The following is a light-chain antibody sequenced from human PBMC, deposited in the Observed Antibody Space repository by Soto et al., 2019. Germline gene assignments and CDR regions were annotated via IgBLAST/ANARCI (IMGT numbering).Light chain of an antibody. CDR1: RSNIGAGYD. Sequence: QAVVTQPPSVSGAPGQRVTISCTGSRSNIGAGYDVHWYQQLPGTAPKFLIYGNSNRPSGVPDRFSGSKSGTSASLAITGLQAEDEADYYCQSYDSSLSGSVFGGGTQLTVL. V-gene: IGLV1-40*01. CDR2: GNS. J-gene: IGLJ2*01. CDR3: QSYDSSLSGSV.